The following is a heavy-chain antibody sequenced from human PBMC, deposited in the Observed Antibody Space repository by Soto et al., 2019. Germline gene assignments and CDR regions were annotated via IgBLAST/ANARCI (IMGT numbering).Heavy chain of an antibody. Sequence: GASVKVSCKASGYTFTSYDINWVRQATGQGLEWMGWMNPNIGNTGYAQKFQGRVTMTRNTSISTAYMELSSLRSEDTAVYYCARGIGYYDYIWGNDYYYYYYMDVWGKGTTVTVSS. CDR3: ARGIGYYDYIWGNDYYYYYYMDV. CDR1: GYTFTSYD. CDR2: MNPNIGNT. V-gene: IGHV1-8*01. D-gene: IGHD3-16*01. J-gene: IGHJ6*03.